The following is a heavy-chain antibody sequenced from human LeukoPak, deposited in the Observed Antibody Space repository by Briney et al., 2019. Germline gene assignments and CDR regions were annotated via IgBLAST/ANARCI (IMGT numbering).Heavy chain of an antibody. Sequence: SVKVSCKASGGSFSSYAISWVRQAPGQGLEWMGRIIPILGIANYAQKFQGRVTITADKSTSTAYMELSSLRSEDTAVYYCARSIVGATQYFDYWGQGTLVTVSS. D-gene: IGHD1-26*01. CDR1: GGSFSSYA. CDR3: ARSIVGATQYFDY. CDR2: IIPILGIA. J-gene: IGHJ4*02. V-gene: IGHV1-69*04.